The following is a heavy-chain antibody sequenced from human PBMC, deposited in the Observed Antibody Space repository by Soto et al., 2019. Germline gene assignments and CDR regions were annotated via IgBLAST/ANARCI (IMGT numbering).Heavy chain of an antibody. CDR3: ARVGNGSSTPLDI. CDR1: GVMFTRST. CDR2: ITSASDYI. D-gene: IGHD1-26*01. J-gene: IGHJ3*02. Sequence: PGGSLRLSCVASGVMFTRSTMNWVRQAPGKGLEWVSSITSASDYIFYADSVKGRFTISRDNAKNSLYLQMNSLRAEDTAVYYCARVGNGSSTPLDIWGQGTMVTVSS. V-gene: IGHV3-21*01.